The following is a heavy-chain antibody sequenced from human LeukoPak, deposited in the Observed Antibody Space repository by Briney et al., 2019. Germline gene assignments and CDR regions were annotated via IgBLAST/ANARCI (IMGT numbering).Heavy chain of an antibody. CDR1: GYTFTSYY. CDR2: INPSGGST. D-gene: IGHD1-7*01. V-gene: IGHV1-46*01. Sequence: ASVKVSCKASGYTFTSYYMHWVRQAPGQGLEWMGIINPSGGSTSYAQKFQGRVTMTRDTSISTAYMELSRLRSDDTAVYYCAREEITGTKRNNWFDPWGQGTLVTVSS. CDR3: AREEITGTKRNNWFDP. J-gene: IGHJ5*02.